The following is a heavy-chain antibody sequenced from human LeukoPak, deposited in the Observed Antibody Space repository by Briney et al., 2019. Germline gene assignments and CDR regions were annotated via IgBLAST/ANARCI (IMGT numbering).Heavy chain of an antibody. CDR1: GFTFSSYG. V-gene: IGHV3-30*18. D-gene: IGHD2-21*02. J-gene: IGHJ6*02. CDR2: ISYDGSNK. CDR3: AKDPLAYCGGDCYNYYYYGMDV. Sequence: WGSLRLSCAASGFTFSSYGMHWVRQAPGKGLEWVAVISYDGSNKYYADSVKGRFTISRDNSKNTLYLQMNSLRAEDTAVYYCAKDPLAYCGGDCYNYYYYGMDVWRQGTNVSVSS.